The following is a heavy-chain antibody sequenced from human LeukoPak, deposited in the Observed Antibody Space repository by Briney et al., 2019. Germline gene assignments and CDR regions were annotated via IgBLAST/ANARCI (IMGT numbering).Heavy chain of an antibody. Sequence: PGGSLRLSCGTSGFTFSTCGMHWIRQAPGKGLEWVTFIRFDGGTKYVDSVKGRFTISRDNSKNTLYLQMNSLRPDDTAVYYCACSQGGDDFWSGYPDYWGQGTLVTVSS. CDR3: ACSQGGDDFWSGYPDY. CDR1: GFTFSTCG. J-gene: IGHJ4*02. D-gene: IGHD3-3*01. V-gene: IGHV3-30*02. CDR2: IRFDGGTK.